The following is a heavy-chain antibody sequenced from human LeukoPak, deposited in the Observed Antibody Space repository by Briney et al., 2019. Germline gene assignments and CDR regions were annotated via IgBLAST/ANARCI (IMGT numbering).Heavy chain of an antibody. CDR2: ISYDGSNK. CDR1: GFTFSSYG. CDR3: AKDYSGYDEGDAFDI. V-gene: IGHV3-30*18. D-gene: IGHD5-12*01. Sequence: PGGSLRLSCAASGFTFSSYGMHWVRQAPGKGLEWVAVISYDGSNKYYADSVKGRFTISRDNSKNTLYLQMNSLRAEDTAVYYCAKDYSGYDEGDAFDIWGQGIMVTVSS. J-gene: IGHJ3*02.